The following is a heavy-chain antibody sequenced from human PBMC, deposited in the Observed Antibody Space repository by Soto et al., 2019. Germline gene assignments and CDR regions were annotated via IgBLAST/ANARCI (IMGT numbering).Heavy chain of an antibody. V-gene: IGHV1-46*01. CDR2: INPSGGST. J-gene: IGHJ6*02. CDR3: ARDTVDYDFWSGHNYGMDV. D-gene: IGHD3-3*01. CDR1: GYTFTSYY. Sequence: GASVKVSCKASGYTFTSYYMHWLRQAPGQGLEWMGIINPSGGSTSYAQKFQGRVTMTRDTSTSTVYMELSSLRSEDTAVYYCARDTVDYDFWSGHNYGMDVWGQGTTVTVSS.